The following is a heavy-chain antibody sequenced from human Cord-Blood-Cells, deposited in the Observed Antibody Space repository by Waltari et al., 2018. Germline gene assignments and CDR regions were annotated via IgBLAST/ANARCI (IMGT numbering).Heavy chain of an antibody. CDR3: ARGTAYYDILTGYTYYYYYMDV. Sequence: QVTLKESGPVLVKPTETLTLTCTVSGFSLSNARMGVSWIRQPPGKALEWLAHIFSNDEKSYSTSLKSRLTMSKDTSKGQVVLTITNMDPGDTATYYCARGTAYYDILTGYTYYYYYMDVWGKGTTVTVSS. CDR1: GFSLSNARMG. J-gene: IGHJ6*03. D-gene: IGHD3-9*01. V-gene: IGHV2-26*01. CDR2: IFSNDEK.